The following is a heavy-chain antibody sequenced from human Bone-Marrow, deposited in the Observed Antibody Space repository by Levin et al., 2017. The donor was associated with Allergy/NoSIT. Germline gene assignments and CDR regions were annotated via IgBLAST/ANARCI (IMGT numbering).Heavy chain of an antibody. V-gene: IGHV1-2*02. CDR3: ARDSGWLQSHFADY. J-gene: IGHJ4*02. CDR2: INPNSGDT. D-gene: IGHD5-24*01. CDR1: GYTFNGYN. Sequence: AASVKVSCKASGYTFNGYNMHWVRQAPGQGLEWMGWINPNSGDTNYAQEFQGRVTMTRDTSISTAYMDLSRLRSDDTAVYYCARDSGWLQSHFADYWGQGTLVTVSS.